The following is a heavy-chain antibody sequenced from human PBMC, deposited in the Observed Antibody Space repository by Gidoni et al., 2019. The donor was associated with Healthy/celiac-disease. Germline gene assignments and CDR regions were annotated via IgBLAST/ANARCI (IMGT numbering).Heavy chain of an antibody. CDR3: AREGGSYRREGFDF. D-gene: IGHD1-26*01. V-gene: IGHV3-33*01. Sequence: QVQLVESGGGVVQPGRSLRLSCAASGFTFSSYGMHWVRQAPGKGLGWVAVIWYDGINKYYADSVKGRFTVSRDNSKNTLYLQMNSLRVEDTAVYYCAREGGSYRREGFDFWGQGILVTVSS. J-gene: IGHJ4*02. CDR2: IWYDGINK. CDR1: GFTFSSYG.